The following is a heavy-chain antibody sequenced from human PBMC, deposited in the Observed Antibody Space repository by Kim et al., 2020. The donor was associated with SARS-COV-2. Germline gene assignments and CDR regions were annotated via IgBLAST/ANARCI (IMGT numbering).Heavy chain of an antibody. CDR3: ARGSYYYGSGINRSWFVP. CDR1: GGSISSYY. J-gene: IGHJ5*02. Sequence: SETLSLTCTVSGGSISSYYWSWIRQPPGKGLEWIGYIYYSGSTNYNPSLKSRVTISVDTSKNQFSLKLSSLTAADTAVYYCARGSYYYGSGINRSWFVPWGQGTLVTVSS. V-gene: IGHV4-59*01. CDR2: IYYSGST. D-gene: IGHD3-10*01.